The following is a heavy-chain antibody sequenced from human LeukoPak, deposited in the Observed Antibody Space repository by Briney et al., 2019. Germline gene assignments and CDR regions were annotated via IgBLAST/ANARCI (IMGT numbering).Heavy chain of an antibody. CDR3: ATNTYNGYAIDS. CDR1: GYRLNELS. CDR2: FDPEEGKT. J-gene: IGHJ4*02. D-gene: IGHD5-12*01. V-gene: IGHV1-24*01. Sequence: ASVKVPCKVSGYRLNELSIHWVRQGPGKGLEWMGGFDPEEGKTIYAQKLQGRVSMTEDTSTDTAFMELRSLRSEDTAVYYCATNTYNGYAIDSWGQGTLITVSS.